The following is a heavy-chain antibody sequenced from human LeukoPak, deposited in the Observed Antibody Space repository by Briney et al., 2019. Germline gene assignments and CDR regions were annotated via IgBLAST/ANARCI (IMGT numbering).Heavy chain of an antibody. CDR1: GFTFSRYS. V-gene: IGHV3-21*01. J-gene: IGHJ3*02. CDR3: ASSCSSTSCLSDAFDI. Sequence: GGSLRLSCAASGFTFSRYSMIWVRQAPGKGLEWVSSISSSSSYIYYADSLKGRFTISRDNAKNSLYLQMNSLRAEDTAVYYCASSCSSTSCLSDAFDIWGQGTMVTVSS. CDR2: ISSSSSYI. D-gene: IGHD2-2*01.